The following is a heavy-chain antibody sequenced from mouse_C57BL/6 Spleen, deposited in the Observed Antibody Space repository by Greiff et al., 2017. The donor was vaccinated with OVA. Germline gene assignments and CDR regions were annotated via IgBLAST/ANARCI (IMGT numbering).Heavy chain of an antibody. CDR1: GYTFTSYG. J-gene: IGHJ3*01. D-gene: IGHD3-2*02. CDR2: IYPRSGNT. V-gene: IGHV1-81*01. CDR3: ARSTAQASAY. Sequence: VQVVESGAELARPGASVKLSCKASGYTFTSYGISWVKQRTGQGLEWIGEIYPRSGNTYYNEKFKGKATLTADKSSSTAYMELRSLTSEDSAVYFCARSTAQASAYWGQGTLVTVSA.